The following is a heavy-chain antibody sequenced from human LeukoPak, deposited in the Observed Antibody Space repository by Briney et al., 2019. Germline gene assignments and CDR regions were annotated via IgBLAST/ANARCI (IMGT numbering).Heavy chain of an antibody. D-gene: IGHD6-13*01. CDR2: MNPNSGNT. CDR3: ARTSGIIAAVGFDY. Sequence: ASVKVSCKASGYTFTSYDINWVRQATGQGLEWMGWMNPNSGNTGYAQKFQGRVTITRNTSISTAYMELSSLRSEDTAVYYCARTSGIIAAVGFDYWGQGTLVTVSS. J-gene: IGHJ4*02. V-gene: IGHV1-8*03. CDR1: GYTFTSYD.